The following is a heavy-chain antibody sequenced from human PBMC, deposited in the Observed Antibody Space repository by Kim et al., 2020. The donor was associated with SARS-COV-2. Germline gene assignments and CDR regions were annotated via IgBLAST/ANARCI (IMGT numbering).Heavy chain of an antibody. CDR3: FRSGYYNVWDDAFDI. V-gene: IGHV4-30-2*05. J-gene: IGHJ3*02. D-gene: IGHD3-3*01. Sequence: PSLTSRVTLSVDTSKNQFSLKLCSVTAGDTAVYFCFRSGYYNVWDDAFDIWGQGTMVTVSS.